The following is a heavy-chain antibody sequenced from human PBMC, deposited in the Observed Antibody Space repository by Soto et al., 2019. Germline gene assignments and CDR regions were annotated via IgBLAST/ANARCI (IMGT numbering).Heavy chain of an antibody. D-gene: IGHD6-6*01. CDR3: SRAPGGSSLFVDY. CDR2: INAGNGNT. CDR1: GYTFTSYA. V-gene: IGHV1-3*01. J-gene: IGHJ4*02. Sequence: QVQLVQSGAEAKKPGASVKVSCKASGYTFTSYAMNWVRQAPGQRLEWMGWINAGNGNTKYSQKFQGRVTITRDTSASTAYMELSSLRSEDTSVYYCSRAPGGSSLFVDYWGQGTLVTFS.